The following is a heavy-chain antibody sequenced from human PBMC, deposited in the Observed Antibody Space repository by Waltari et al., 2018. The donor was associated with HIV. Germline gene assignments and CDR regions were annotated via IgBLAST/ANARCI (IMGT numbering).Heavy chain of an antibody. CDR3: AVQDGFFDF. CDR2: ISGSGDRT. J-gene: IGHJ4*02. V-gene: IGHV3-23*01. Sequence: EVQLLESGGTLVRPGGSLRLSCTVYGFTLNNYALNWVRQAPGKGLEWVGGISGSGDRTDYAACAKGRFTISRDNSKKTLYLQMRGLRVDDTASYYCAVQDGFFDFWGRGTVVSVAS. CDR1: GFTLNNYA. D-gene: IGHD3-3*01.